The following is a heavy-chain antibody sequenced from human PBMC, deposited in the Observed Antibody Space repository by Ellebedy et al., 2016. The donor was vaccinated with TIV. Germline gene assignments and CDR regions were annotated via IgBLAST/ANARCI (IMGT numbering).Heavy chain of an antibody. CDR1: GFTFSDYW. J-gene: IGHJ4*03. V-gene: IGHV3-7*01. CDR3: ARDQGWAYTGSTRFDY. D-gene: IGHD3-9*01. Sequence: PGGSLRLSCAASGFTFSDYWMSWVRQAPGKGLEWVAKIKQDGSEKWYVNSVKGRFTISRDNAKNSLYLKMSSRRAEDTAVYYCARDQGWAYTGSTRFDYWGQGTLVTVSS. CDR2: IKQDGSEK.